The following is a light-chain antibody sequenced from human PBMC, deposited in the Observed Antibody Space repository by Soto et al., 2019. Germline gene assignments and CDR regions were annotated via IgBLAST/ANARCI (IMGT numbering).Light chain of an antibody. J-gene: IGLJ1*01. V-gene: IGLV2-8*01. CDR3: SSYAGSNNPYV. CDR2: EVS. Sequence: ALTQPPSASGSPGQSVTISCTGTSSDVGGYNYVSWYQQHPGKAPKLMIYEVSKRPSGVPDRFSGSKSGNTASLTVSGLQAEDEADYYCSSYAGSNNPYVFGTGTKVTVL. CDR1: SSDVGGYNY.